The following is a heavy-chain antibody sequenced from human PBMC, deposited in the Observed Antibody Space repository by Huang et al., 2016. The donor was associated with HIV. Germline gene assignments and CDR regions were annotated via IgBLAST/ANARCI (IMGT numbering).Heavy chain of an antibody. J-gene: IGHJ6*03. CDR2: LRRSDLRRA. V-gene: IGHV1-69*10. CDR3: ASGASYEIWTPYYSGWHYSMDV. CDR1: GGSFKISG. D-gene: IGHD3-9*01. Sequence: QVHLVQSGAEVKKPGSSVRVSCTASGGSFKISGISWVGQAPGQGLLPRTGDGFVELRRSDLRRAHLPGGPTALTITARESTTTVYMDLTSLRPEDTAVYYCASGASYEIWTPYYSGWHYSMDVWGEGTTVTVSS.